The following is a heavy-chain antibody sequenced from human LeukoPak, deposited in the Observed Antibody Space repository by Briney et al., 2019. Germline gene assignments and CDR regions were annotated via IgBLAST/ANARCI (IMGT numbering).Heavy chain of an antibody. CDR2: ISSSSSYI. CDR3: AKDLSNPVLRYFDWLFPMGGDAFDI. D-gene: IGHD3-9*01. CDR1: GFTFSSYS. J-gene: IGHJ3*02. Sequence: GGSLRLSCAASGFTFSSYSMNWVRQAPGKGLEWVSSISSSSSYIYCADSVKGRFTISRDDAKNSLYLQMNSLRAEDTAVYYCAKDLSNPVLRYFDWLFPMGGDAFDIWAKGQWSPSLQ. V-gene: IGHV3-21*01.